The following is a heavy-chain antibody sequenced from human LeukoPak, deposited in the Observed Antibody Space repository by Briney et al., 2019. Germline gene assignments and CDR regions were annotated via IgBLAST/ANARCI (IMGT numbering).Heavy chain of an antibody. J-gene: IGHJ4*02. CDR1: GFIFSDYY. CDR2: IGKNGNLR. D-gene: IGHD3-10*01. Sequence: GGSLRLSCSASGFIFSDYYMSWIRQAPGKGLEWISYIGKNGNLRDYADSVKGRFTVSRDNAKNSLSLQMNSLGAEDTAVYYCARCYASGSYGIDYWGQGTLVTVSS. CDR3: ARCYASGSYGIDY. V-gene: IGHV3-11*04.